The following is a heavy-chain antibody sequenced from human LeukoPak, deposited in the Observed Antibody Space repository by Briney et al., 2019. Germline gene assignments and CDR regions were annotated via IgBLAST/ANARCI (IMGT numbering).Heavy chain of an antibody. CDR2: ISGYNGDT. D-gene: IGHD3-16*01. Sequence: ASVKVSCKTFGYPFSRCGINWVRQAPGQGLEWMGWISGYNGDTNYARKFQGRVTMTTDTSTNTAYMDLRRLRSDDTAVYYCARNWGAGHPINFDYWGQGTLVTVSS. CDR1: GYPFSRCG. J-gene: IGHJ4*02. V-gene: IGHV1-18*01. CDR3: ARNWGAGHPINFDY.